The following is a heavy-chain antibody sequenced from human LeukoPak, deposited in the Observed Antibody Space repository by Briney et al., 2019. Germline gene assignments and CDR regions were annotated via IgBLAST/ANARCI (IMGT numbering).Heavy chain of an antibody. V-gene: IGHV1-69*13. D-gene: IGHD6-19*01. CDR2: IIPIFGTA. CDR1: GGTFISYA. Sequence: ASAKVSCKASGGTFISYAISWVRQAPGQGLEWMGGIIPIFGTANYAQKFQGRVTITADESTSTAYMELSSLRSEDTAVYYCASSGWYSYYFDYWGQGTLVTVSS. CDR3: ASSGWYSYYFDY. J-gene: IGHJ4*02.